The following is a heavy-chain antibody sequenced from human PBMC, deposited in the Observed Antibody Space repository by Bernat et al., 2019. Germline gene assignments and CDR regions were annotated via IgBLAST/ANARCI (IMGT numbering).Heavy chain of an antibody. CDR1: GGSISSSSYY. CDR3: ARHRAGVRYYFDY. Sequence: QLQLQESGPGLVKPSETLSLTCTVSGGSISSSSYYWGWIRQPPGKGLEWIGSIYYRGTTYYNPSLNSRVTISVDPSKNQFSLKLSAVTAADTAVYYCARHRAGVRYYFDYWGQGTLVTVSS. CDR2: IYYRGTT. V-gene: IGHV4-39*01. D-gene: IGHD2-21*01. J-gene: IGHJ4*02.